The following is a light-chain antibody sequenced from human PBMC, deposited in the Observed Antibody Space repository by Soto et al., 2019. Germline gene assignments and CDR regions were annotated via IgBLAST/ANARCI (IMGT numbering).Light chain of an antibody. V-gene: IGKV1-12*01. Sequence: DIQMTQSPSSVSASVGDRVTMTCRASQGISSWLVWYQQKPGKAPKLLIYAASSLQSGVPSRFSGSGSGTDFTLTISGLQPEDLATYYCQQANSFPWTFGQGNKVEIK. CDR3: QQANSFPWT. CDR2: AAS. J-gene: IGKJ1*01. CDR1: QGISSW.